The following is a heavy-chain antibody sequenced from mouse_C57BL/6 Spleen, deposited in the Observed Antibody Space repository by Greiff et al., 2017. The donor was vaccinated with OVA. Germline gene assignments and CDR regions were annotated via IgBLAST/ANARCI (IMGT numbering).Heavy chain of an antibody. Sequence: EVQLQQSGPELVKPGASVKISCKASGYTFTDYYMNWVKQSHGKSLEWIGDINPNNGGTSYNQKFKGKATLTVDKSSSTAYMELRSLTSEDSAVYYCALSNYAWFAYWGQGTLVTVSA. D-gene: IGHD2-5*01. CDR3: ALSNYAWFAY. CDR2: INPNNGGT. J-gene: IGHJ3*01. V-gene: IGHV1-26*01. CDR1: GYTFTDYY.